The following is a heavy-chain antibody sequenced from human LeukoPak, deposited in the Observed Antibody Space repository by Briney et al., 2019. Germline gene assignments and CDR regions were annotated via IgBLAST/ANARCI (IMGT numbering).Heavy chain of an antibody. CDR1: GFAFSNYW. D-gene: IGHD6-13*01. CDR2: INTHGSST. V-gene: IGHV3-74*01. Sequence: GGSLRLSCVSSGFAFSNYWLLWVRQAPGKGLVWVARINTHGSSTNYADSVKGRFTISRDNAKNTLYLQMTSLSAEDTAVYYALAGYYYYYMDVWGKVTTVTVSS. CDR3: LAGYYYYYMDV. J-gene: IGHJ6*03.